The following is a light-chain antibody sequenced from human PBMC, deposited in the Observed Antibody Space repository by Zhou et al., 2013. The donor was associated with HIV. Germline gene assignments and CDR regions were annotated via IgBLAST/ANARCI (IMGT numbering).Light chain of an antibody. V-gene: IGKV3-20*01. CDR2: GAS. Sequence: EIVMTQSPATLSVSPGERATLSCRASQSVGNSYLAWYQQKPGQTPRLLIYGASSRATGIPDRFSGSGSGTDFTLTINRLEPQDFAVYYCQQYARSPLTFGGGTKVDIK. CDR1: QSVGNSY. J-gene: IGKJ4*01. CDR3: QQYARSPLT.